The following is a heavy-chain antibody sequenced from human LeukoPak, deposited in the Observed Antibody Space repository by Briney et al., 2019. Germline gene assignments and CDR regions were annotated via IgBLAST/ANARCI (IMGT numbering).Heavy chain of an antibody. CDR1: GGSISSSGYY. CDR3: ARHAYYMDV. V-gene: IGHV4-39*01. Sequence: PSETLSLTCTVSGGSISSSGYYWGWIRQPPGKGLEWIGSIYYSGRTYYNPSLKSRVTISEATSKNQFSLKLSSVTAADTAVYYCARHAYYMDVWGKGTTVTVSS. J-gene: IGHJ6*03. CDR2: IYYSGRT.